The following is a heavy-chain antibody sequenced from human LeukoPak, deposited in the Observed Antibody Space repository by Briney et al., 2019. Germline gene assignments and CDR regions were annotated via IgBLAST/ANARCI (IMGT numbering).Heavy chain of an antibody. V-gene: IGHV3-23*01. J-gene: IGHJ4*02. CDR2: ISGSGGST. D-gene: IGHD6-19*01. CDR3: AREGSGWPVDY. Sequence: GGSLRLSCSASGFTFSSYAMSWVRQAPGKGLEWVSAISGSGGSTYYADSVKGRFTISRDNAKNTLYLQMNSLRAEDTAVYYCAREGSGWPVDYWGQGTLVTVSS. CDR1: GFTFSSYA.